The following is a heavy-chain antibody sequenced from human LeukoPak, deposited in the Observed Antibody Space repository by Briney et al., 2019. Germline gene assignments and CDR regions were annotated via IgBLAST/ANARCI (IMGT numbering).Heavy chain of an antibody. V-gene: IGHV4-39*07. D-gene: IGHD4-23*01. J-gene: IGHJ4*02. CDR3: ARVYGGVTDY. CDR1: GDSISSSSSY. Sequence: PSETLSLTCTVSGDSISSSSSYWGWIRQPPGKGLEWIGSIYYSGSTYYNPSLKSRVTISVDKSKNQFSLKLSSVTAADTAVYYCARVYGGVTDYWGQGTLVTVSS. CDR2: IYYSGST.